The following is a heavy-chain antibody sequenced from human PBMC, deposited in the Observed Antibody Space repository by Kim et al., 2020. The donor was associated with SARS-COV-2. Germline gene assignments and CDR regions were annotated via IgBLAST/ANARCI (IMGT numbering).Heavy chain of an antibody. J-gene: IGHJ5*02. V-gene: IGHV4-39*01. D-gene: IGHD3-16*01. Sequence: PALTRRVTIAVDTSKNQFSLKLSSVTAADTAVYYCARHGGGRLWAGWFDPWGQGTLVTVSS. CDR3: ARHGGGRLWAGWFDP.